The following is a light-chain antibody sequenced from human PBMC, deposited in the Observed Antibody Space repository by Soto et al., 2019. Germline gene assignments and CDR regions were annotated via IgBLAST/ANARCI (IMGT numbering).Light chain of an antibody. CDR1: QNVLYSSNNKNY. Sequence: DIVMTQSPDSLAVSLGDRATINCKSSQNVLYSSNNKNYLAWYQQKPGQPPKLLIYWASTRESGVPDRFSGSGSGTDFTLTISSLQAEDVAVYYCQQYYSTPQTFGQGTKVDI. CDR2: WAS. CDR3: QQYYSTPQT. V-gene: IGKV4-1*01. J-gene: IGKJ1*01.